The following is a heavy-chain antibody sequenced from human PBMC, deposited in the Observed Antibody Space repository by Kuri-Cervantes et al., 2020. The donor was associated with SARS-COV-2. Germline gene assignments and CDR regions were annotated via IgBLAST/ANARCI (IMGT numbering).Heavy chain of an antibody. Sequence: ASVKVSCKASGYTFTSYGISWVRQAPGQGLEWMGWISAYNGNTNYAQKLQGRVTMTTDTSTSTAYMELRSLRSDDTAVYYCALGSGSFRGMGYFDYWGQGTLVTVSS. CDR3: ALGSGSFRGMGYFDY. V-gene: IGHV1-18*01. D-gene: IGHD1-26*01. CDR1: GYTFTSYG. CDR2: ISAYNGNT. J-gene: IGHJ4*02.